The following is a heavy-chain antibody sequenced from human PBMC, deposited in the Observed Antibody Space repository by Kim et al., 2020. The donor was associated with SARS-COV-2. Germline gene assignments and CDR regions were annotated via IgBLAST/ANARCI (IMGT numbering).Heavy chain of an antibody. CDR3: ATGTTLALSGAHVEY. D-gene: IGHD2-15*01. Sequence: DAVEGRFAISRDNSRTSLYLQMNSLRPDDTAIYFCATGTTLALSGAHVEYWGQGTLVTVSS. J-gene: IGHJ4*02. V-gene: IGHV3-30*09.